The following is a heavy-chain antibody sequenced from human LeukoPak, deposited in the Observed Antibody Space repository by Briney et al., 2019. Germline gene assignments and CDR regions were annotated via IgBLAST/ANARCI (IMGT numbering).Heavy chain of an antibody. CDR1: GLTFSNVW. V-gene: IGHV3-15*01. CDR3: TVRSSI. Sequence: GGSLRLSRVASGLTFSNVWMSWLRQAPGKGLEWVGRIHTNIDGGIIDYAAPVRGRFTISRDDSKNTLYLQMNSLKTEDTAMYYCTVRSSIWGQGTLVTVSS. J-gene: IGHJ4*02. CDR2: IHTNIDGGII. D-gene: IGHD6-13*01.